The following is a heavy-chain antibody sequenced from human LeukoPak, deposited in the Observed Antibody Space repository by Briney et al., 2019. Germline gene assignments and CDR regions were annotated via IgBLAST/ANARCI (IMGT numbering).Heavy chain of an antibody. CDR3: ASTYCSGGSCYGKWRFDP. D-gene: IGHD2-15*01. Sequence: ASVKVSCKASGYTFTSYAMHWVRQAPGQRLEWMGWINAGNGNTKYSQKFQGRVTITRDTSASTAYMELSSLRSEDTAVYYCASTYCSGGSCYGKWRFDPWGQGTLVTVSS. J-gene: IGHJ5*02. V-gene: IGHV1-3*01. CDR1: GYTFTSYA. CDR2: INAGNGNT.